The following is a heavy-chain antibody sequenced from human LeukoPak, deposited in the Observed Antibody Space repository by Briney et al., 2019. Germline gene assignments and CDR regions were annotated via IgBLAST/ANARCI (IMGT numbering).Heavy chain of an antibody. J-gene: IGHJ4*02. D-gene: IGHD3-3*01. CDR1: GFTFDDYA. Sequence: GGSMTPTCAASGFTFDDYAMHWVRQAPGKGLEWVACISWIGSSIGNADPAQSQLAHSRDNAKSSLYLQMNSLRAEDMALYYCTKDTQYVFWSGYWDYWGQGTLVAHSS. V-gene: IGHV3-9*03. CDR3: TKDTQYVFWSGYWDY. CDR2: ISWIGSSI.